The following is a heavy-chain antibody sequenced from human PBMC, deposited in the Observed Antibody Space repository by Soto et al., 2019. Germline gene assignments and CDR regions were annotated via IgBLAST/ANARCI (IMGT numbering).Heavy chain of an antibody. CDR2: INHSGST. CDR3: ARGLYSWESSSPLPVWFDP. Sequence: QVQLQQWGAGLLKPSETLSLTCAVYGGSFSGYYWSWIRQPPGKGLEWIGEINHSGSTNYNPSLKSRVTISVDTSKNQFSLKLSSVTAADTAVYYCARGLYSWESSSPLPVWFDPWGQGTLVTVSS. V-gene: IGHV4-34*01. CDR1: GGSFSGYY. J-gene: IGHJ5*02. D-gene: IGHD6-6*01.